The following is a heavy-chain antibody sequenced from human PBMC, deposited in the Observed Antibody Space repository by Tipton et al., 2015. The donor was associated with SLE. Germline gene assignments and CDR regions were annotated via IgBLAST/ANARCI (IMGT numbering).Heavy chain of an antibody. CDR2: IWFDGSIK. CDR1: GFTFSTYG. CDR3: ARDRGYTGYDPPGYFDY. Sequence: SLRLSCAASGFTFSTYGMHWVRQAPGKGLEWVAVIWFDGSIKYYADSVKGRFTLSRDNAKNSLYLHMSSLRAEDTAVYYCARDRGYTGYDPPGYFDYWGQGTLVTVSS. J-gene: IGHJ4*02. V-gene: IGHV3-33*01. D-gene: IGHD5-12*01.